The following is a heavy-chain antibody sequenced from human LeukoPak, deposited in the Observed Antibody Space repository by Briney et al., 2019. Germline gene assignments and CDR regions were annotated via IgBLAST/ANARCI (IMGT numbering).Heavy chain of an antibody. D-gene: IGHD1-26*01. CDR1: GGTFSSYA. Sequence: AASVKVSCTASGGTFSSYAISWVRQAPGQGLEWMGGIIPIFGTANYAQKFQGRVTITADESTSTAYMELSSLRSEDTAVYYCASLRAVGATAEAPWGQGTLVTVSS. J-gene: IGHJ5*02. CDR3: ASLRAVGATAEAP. V-gene: IGHV1-69*13. CDR2: IIPIFGTA.